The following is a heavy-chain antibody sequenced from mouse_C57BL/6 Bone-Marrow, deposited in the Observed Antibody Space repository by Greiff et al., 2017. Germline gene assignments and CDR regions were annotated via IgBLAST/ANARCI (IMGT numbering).Heavy chain of an antibody. Sequence: QVQLQQSGAELVRPGTSVKVSCKASGYAFTNYLIEWVKQRPGQGLEWIGVINPGSGGTNYNEKFKGKATLTADKSSSTAYMQLSSLTSEDSAVYFCASPRSTMMTRGGYYYAMDYWGQGTSVTVSS. J-gene: IGHJ4*01. CDR1: GYAFTNYL. CDR2: INPGSGGT. CDR3: ASPRSTMMTRGGYYYAMDY. D-gene: IGHD2-4*01. V-gene: IGHV1-54*01.